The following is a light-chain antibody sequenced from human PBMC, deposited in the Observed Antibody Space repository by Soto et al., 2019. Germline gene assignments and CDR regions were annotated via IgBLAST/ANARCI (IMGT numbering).Light chain of an antibody. CDR2: RNS. CDR1: TSTIGSNH. V-gene: IGLV1-47*01. J-gene: IGLJ7*01. Sequence: QSVLTQPPSASATPGQRVTISCSGGTSTIGSNHVYWYQQLPGTAPKLLIYRNSQRPPGVPDRFSGSKSGTSASLAISGLRSEDEADYYCAAWDDSLTGALFGGGAQLTVL. CDR3: AAWDDSLTGAL.